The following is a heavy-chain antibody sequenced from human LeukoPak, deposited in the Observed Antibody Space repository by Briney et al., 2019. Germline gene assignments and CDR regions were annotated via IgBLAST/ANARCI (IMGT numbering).Heavy chain of an antibody. D-gene: IGHD6-13*01. V-gene: IGHV1-8*01. CDR1: GYTFTSYD. CDR2: MNPNSGNT. J-gene: IGHJ4*02. CDR3: ATDTSITAAGNLTY. Sequence: GASVKVSCKASGYTFTSYDINWVRQATGQGLEWMGWMNPNSGNTGYAQKFQGRVTMTRNTSISTAYMELNSLRSEDTAVYFCATDTSITAAGNLTYWGQGTLVTVSS.